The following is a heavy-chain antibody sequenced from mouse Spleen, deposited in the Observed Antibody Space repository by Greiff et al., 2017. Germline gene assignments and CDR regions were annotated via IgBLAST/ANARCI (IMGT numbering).Heavy chain of an antibody. Sequence: DVHLVESGGGLVQPKGSLKLSCAASGFSFNTYAMNWVRQAPGKGLEWVARIRSKSNNYATYYADSVKDRFTISRDDSESMLYLQMNNLKTEDTAMYYCVRQLGNYFDYWGQGTTLTVSS. J-gene: IGHJ2*01. CDR3: VRQLGNYFDY. CDR2: IRSKSNNYAT. CDR1: GFSFNTYA. D-gene: IGHD4-1*01. V-gene: IGHV10-1*01.